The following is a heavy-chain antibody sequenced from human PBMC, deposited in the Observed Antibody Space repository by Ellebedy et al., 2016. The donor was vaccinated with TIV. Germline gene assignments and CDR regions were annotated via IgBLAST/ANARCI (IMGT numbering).Heavy chain of an antibody. Sequence: GGSLRLSXSASGFTFNTHAMHYFRQAPGKGLEYVATIGSRGNNIQYADAVKGRFIISRNNSNNTLSLEMNSLTPEDTAVYFCVKGGSSGSGSYNLWGQGTLVTVSS. J-gene: IGHJ4*02. CDR3: VKGGSSGSGSYNL. V-gene: IGHV3-64D*06. CDR1: GFTFNTHA. CDR2: IGSRGNNI. D-gene: IGHD3-10*01.